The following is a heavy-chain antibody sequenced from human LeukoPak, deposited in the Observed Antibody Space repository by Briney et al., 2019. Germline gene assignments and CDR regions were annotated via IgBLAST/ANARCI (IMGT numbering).Heavy chain of an antibody. J-gene: IGHJ2*01. CDR3: ARRFPSAGDWYYDL. CDR2: NGTVDDT. Sequence: PGGSLRLSCAASGFSFSRYDMHWVRQPSGKGLEWVSANGTVDDTYYPGVAKGRFTNYREDAKNSLYLQMNSLRAGDTAVYFCARRFPSAGDWYYDLWGRGTLVTVSS. CDR1: GFSFSRYD. D-gene: IGHD3-10*01. V-gene: IGHV3-13*04.